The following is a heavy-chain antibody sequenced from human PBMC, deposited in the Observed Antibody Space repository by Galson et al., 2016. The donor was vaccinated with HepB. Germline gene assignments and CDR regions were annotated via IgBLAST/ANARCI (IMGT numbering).Heavy chain of an antibody. Sequence: SLRLSCAASGFTFGSFWMSWVRQAPGKGLEWVANIKQDGSEKYYVESVKGRFTISRDNAKNSLYLQMNSLRAEDTAVYYCAREGEPYDFWSGSLAYWGQGTLVTVSS. D-gene: IGHD3-3*01. CDR3: AREGEPYDFWSGSLAY. CDR1: GFTFGSFW. CDR2: IKQDGSEK. V-gene: IGHV3-7*03. J-gene: IGHJ4*02.